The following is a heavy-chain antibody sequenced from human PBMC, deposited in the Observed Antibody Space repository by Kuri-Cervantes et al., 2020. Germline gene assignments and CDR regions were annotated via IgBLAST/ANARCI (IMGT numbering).Heavy chain of an antibody. CDR1: GFTFSSYG. Sequence: GESLKISCAASGFTFSSYGMYWVRQAPGKGLEWVANIKQGGSEKYYVDSVKGRFTISRDNSKNTLYLQMNSLRAEDTAVYYCAKEGGYEYVWGSYSLSYYYYMDVWGKGTTVTVSS. CDR2: IKQGGSEK. V-gene: IGHV3-7*01. CDR3: AKEGGYEYVWGSYSLSYYYYMDV. D-gene: IGHD3-16*01. J-gene: IGHJ6*03.